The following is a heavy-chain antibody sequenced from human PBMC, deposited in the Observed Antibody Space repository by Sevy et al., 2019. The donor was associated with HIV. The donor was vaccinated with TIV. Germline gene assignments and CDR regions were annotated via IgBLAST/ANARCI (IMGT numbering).Heavy chain of an antibody. V-gene: IGHV3-48*03. CDR2: ISSSGSTI. D-gene: IGHD4-17*01. J-gene: IGHJ4*02. CDR1: GFTFSSYE. Sequence: GESLKISCAASGFTFSSYEMNWVRQAPGKGLEWVSYISSSGSTIYYADSVKGRFTISRDNAKNSLYLQMNSLRAEDTALYYCARDLPPSATTVAHFDYWGRGTLVTVSS. CDR3: ARDLPPSATTVAHFDY.